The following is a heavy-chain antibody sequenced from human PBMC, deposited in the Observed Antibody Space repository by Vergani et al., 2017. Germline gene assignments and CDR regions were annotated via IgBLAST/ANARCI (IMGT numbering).Heavy chain of an antibody. CDR1: GFTFSSYE. CDR3: ARGSYDFRRRYNWFDP. Sequence: EVQLVESGGGLVQPGGSLRLSCAASGFTFSSYEMNWVRQAPGKGLEWVSYISSSGSTIYYADSVKGRFTISRDNAKNSLYLQMNSLRAEDTAVYYCARGSYDFRRRYNWFDPWGQGTLVTVSS. J-gene: IGHJ5*02. V-gene: IGHV3-48*03. CDR2: ISSSGSTI. D-gene: IGHD3-3*01.